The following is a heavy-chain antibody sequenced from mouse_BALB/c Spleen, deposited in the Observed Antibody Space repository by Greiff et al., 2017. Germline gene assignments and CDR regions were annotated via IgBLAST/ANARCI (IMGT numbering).Heavy chain of an antibody. CDR3: AINYHYAMDY. V-gene: IGHV1S41*01. CDR1: GYTFTSYW. CDR2: IAPGSGST. Sequence: DLVKPGASVKLSCKASGYTFTSYWINWIKQRPGQGLEWIGRIAPGSGSTYYNEMFKGKATLTVDTSSSTAYIQLSSLSSEDSAVYFCAINYHYAMDYWGQGTSVTVSS. D-gene: IGHD2-1*01. J-gene: IGHJ4*01.